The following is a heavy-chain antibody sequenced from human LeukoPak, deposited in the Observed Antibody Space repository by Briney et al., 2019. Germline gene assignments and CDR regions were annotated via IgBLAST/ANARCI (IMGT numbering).Heavy chain of an antibody. CDR1: GYTFTSYY. D-gene: IGHD3-3*01. CDR3: ARGGSTYYDFWSGSDTYYYYGMDV. Sequence: ASVKVSCKASGYTFTSYYMHWVRQAPGQGLEWMGIINPSGGSTSYAQKLQGRVTMTRDTSTSTVYMELSSLRSEDTAVYYCARGGSTYYDFWSGSDTYYYYGMDVWGQGTTVTVSS. V-gene: IGHV1-46*01. J-gene: IGHJ6*02. CDR2: INPSGGST.